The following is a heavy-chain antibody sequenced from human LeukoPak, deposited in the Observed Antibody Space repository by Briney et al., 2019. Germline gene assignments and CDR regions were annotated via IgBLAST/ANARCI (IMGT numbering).Heavy chain of an antibody. V-gene: IGHV3-48*01. CDR2: ISSSSSTI. CDR3: ARVRTGRPRFYYFDY. CDR1: GFTFSSYS. J-gene: IGHJ4*02. D-gene: IGHD3-3*01. Sequence: QPGGSLRLSCAASGFTFSSYSMNWVRQAPGKGLEWVSYISSSSSTIDYADSVKGRFTISRDKAKNSLYLQMTSLRAEDTAVYYCARVRTGRPRFYYFDYWGQGTLVTVSS.